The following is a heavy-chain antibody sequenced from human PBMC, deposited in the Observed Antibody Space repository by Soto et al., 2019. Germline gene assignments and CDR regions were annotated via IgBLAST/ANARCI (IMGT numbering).Heavy chain of an antibody. V-gene: IGHV3-23*01. J-gene: IGHJ4*02. CDR1: GFTFSSYA. Sequence: EVQLLESGGGLVQPGGSLRLSCAASGFTFSSYAMSWVRQAPGKGLEGVSAISGSGGSKYYADSVKGRFTISRDNSKNTLYLQMNSLRAEDTAVYYCAKDTKSSGGYSYGYGLFDYWGQGTLVTVSS. CDR2: ISGSGGSK. D-gene: IGHD5-18*01. CDR3: AKDTKSSGGYSYGYGLFDY.